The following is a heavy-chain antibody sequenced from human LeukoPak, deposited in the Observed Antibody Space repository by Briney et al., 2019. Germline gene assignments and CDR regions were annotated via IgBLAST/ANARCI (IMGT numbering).Heavy chain of an antibody. Sequence: GRSLRLSCAASGFTFSSYGMHWVRQAPGKGLEWVAVIWYGGSNKYYADSVKGRFTISRDISKNTLHLQMNSLRAEDTAVYYCAKDHEDGSGSFDYWGQGTLVTVSS. CDR2: IWYGGSNK. CDR1: GFTFSSYG. CDR3: AKDHEDGSGSFDY. D-gene: IGHD3-10*01. J-gene: IGHJ4*02. V-gene: IGHV3-30*18.